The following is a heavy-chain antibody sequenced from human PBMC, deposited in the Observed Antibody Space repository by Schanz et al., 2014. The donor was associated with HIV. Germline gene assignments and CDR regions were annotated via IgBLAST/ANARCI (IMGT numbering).Heavy chain of an antibody. CDR2: ISFDGATT. J-gene: IGHJ6*02. V-gene: IGHV3-30*18. Sequence: QVQLVESGGGVVQPGASLRVSCAASGFTFRRHGMHWVRQAPGKGREWAALISFDGATTSYVDSVKGRFTISRDNVKNTLSLQMSSLRIEDTAVYHCAKVARWDYYNMDVWGQGTTVTVSS. CDR3: AKVARWDYYNMDV. CDR1: GFTFRRHG.